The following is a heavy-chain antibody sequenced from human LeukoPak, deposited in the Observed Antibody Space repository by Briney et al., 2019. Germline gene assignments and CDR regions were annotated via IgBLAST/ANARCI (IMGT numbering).Heavy chain of an antibody. CDR2: ISSSSSYI. V-gene: IGHV3-21*01. CDR3: AREQTSEYYYDSSGYSPVFIR. D-gene: IGHD3-22*01. Sequence: MAGGSLRLSCAASGFTFSSYSMNWVRQAPGKGLEWVSSISSSSSYIYYADSVKGRFTISRDNAKNSLYLQMNSLRAEDTAVYYCAREQTSEYYYDSSGYSPVFIRWGQGTLVTVSS. CDR1: GFTFSSYS. J-gene: IGHJ4*02.